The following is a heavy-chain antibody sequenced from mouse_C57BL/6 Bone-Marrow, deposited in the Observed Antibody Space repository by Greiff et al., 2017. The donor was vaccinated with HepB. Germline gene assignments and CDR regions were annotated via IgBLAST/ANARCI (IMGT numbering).Heavy chain of an antibody. J-gene: IGHJ1*03. CDR2: ISYDGSN. Sequence: EVKLLESGPGLVKPSQSLSLTCSVTGYSITSGYYWNWIRQFPGNKLEWMGYISYDGSNNSNPSLKNRISITRDTSKNQFFLKLNSVTTEDTATDYCARDSADYYGSSYPYWYFDVWGTGTTVTVSS. V-gene: IGHV3-6*01. CDR3: ARDSADYYGSSYPYWYFDV. CDR1: GYSITSGYY. D-gene: IGHD1-1*01.